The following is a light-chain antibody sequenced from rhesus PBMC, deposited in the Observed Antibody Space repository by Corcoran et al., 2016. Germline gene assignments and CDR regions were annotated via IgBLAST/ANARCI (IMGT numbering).Light chain of an antibody. V-gene: IGKV3-10*01. CDR1: QSVSSY. CDR2: GAS. J-gene: IGKJ2*01. CDR3: YQHSSGYS. Sequence: QVILTQSPATPSLSPGERATLSCRASQSVSSYLAWYQQKPGQAPRLLLYGASSRATGIPDRVSGSGSGTEFTLTISSLEPADVGVYHCYQHSSGYSFGQGTKVEIK.